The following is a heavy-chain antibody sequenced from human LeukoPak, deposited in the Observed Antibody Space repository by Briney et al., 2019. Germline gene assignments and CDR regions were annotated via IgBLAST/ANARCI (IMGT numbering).Heavy chain of an antibody. D-gene: IGHD3-3*01. Sequence: SETLSLTCTVSGGSISSGGYYWSWIRQPPGKGLEWIGYIYHSGSTYYNPSLKSRVTISVDRSKNQFSLKLSSVTAADTAVYYCARISDYDFWSGSPNCYFDYWGQGTLVTVSS. J-gene: IGHJ4*02. CDR2: IYHSGST. V-gene: IGHV4-30-2*01. CDR3: ARISDYDFWSGSPNCYFDY. CDR1: GGSISSGGYY.